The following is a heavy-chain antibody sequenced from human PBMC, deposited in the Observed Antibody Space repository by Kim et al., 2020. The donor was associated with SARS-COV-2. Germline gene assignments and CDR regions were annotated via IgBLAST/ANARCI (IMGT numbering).Heavy chain of an antibody. CDR2: LDPNNGRT. CDR3: ARGIFSSTTV. CDR1: GYTFITND. Sequence: ASVKVSCKASGYTFITNDIYWVRQATGQGLEYMGWLDPNNGRTGHVQKFQGRVTLTRDTSKSTAYMELSSLRFDDTGVYYCARGIFSSTTVWGQGTLVTV. V-gene: IGHV1-8*01. D-gene: IGHD1-26*01. J-gene: IGHJ4*02.